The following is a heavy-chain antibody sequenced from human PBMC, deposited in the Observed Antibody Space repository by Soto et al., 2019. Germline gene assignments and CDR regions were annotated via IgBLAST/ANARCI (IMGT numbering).Heavy chain of an antibody. V-gene: IGHV3-49*04. CDR3: TSTGYYTAMVNYYYYGMDV. CDR1: GFTFGDYA. D-gene: IGHD5-18*01. J-gene: IGHJ6*02. CDR2: IRSKAYGGTT. Sequence: PGGSLRLSCTASGFTFGDYAMSWVRQAPGKGLEWVGFIRSKAYGGTTEYAASVKGRFTISRDDSKSIAYLQMNGLKTEDTAVYYCTSTGYYTAMVNYYYYGMDVWGQGTTVTVSS.